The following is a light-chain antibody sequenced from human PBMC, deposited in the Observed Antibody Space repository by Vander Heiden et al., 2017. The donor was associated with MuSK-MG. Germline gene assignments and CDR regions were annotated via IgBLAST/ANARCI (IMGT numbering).Light chain of an antibody. CDR3: CSFAGKDTFVL. CDR1: SSDVGHYDY. Sequence: QSALTQPRSVSGSPGQSVSISCIGTSSDVGHYDYVSWFQQRAGTAPKLIIYDVIKRTSGVPDRVSGSKSGISASLTISGLQAEDEAEYYCCSFAGKDTFVLFGGGTKVTGL. CDR2: DVI. V-gene: IGLV2-11*01. J-gene: IGLJ2*01.